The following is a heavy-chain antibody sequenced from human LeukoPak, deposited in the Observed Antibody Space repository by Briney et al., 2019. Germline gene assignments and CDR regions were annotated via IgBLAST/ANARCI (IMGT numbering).Heavy chain of an antibody. Sequence: ASVKVSCTASGYTFTSYYMHWVRQAPGQGLEWMGIINPSGGSTSYAQKFQGRVTMTTDTSTSTAYMELRSLRSDDTAVYYCARQGVTAAENNYFYYYMDFWGKGTTVTVSS. D-gene: IGHD6-13*01. V-gene: IGHV1-46*01. J-gene: IGHJ6*03. CDR3: ARQGVTAAENNYFYYYMDF. CDR2: INPSGGST. CDR1: GYTFTSYY.